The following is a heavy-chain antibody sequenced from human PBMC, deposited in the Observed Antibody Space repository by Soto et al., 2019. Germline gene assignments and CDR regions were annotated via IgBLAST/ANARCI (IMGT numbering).Heavy chain of an antibody. Sequence: QVQLQESGPGLVKPSGTLSLTCAVSGGSISTSNWWSWVRQPPGKGLEWIGEVYRTGSTTYNPSRESRLTLSXXXSXXQFSLQLTSVTAADTAVYYCARARATIAAAAIFDCWGQGTLVTVSS. V-gene: IGHV4-4*02. CDR1: GGSISTSNW. CDR2: VYRTGST. J-gene: IGHJ4*02. D-gene: IGHD6-13*01. CDR3: ARARATIAAAAIFDC.